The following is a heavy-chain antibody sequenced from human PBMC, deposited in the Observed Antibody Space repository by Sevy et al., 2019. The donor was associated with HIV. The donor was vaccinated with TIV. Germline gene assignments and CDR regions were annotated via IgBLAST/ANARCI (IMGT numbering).Heavy chain of an antibody. Sequence: SETLSLTCAVSGGSFSGFSWNWIRQSPGKGLEWIGYIYYTGSTNYNPSLKSRVTISVDTSKNQFSLKLTSVTAADTAVYYCARELISGRYYGMDVWGQGTTVTVSS. CDR1: GGSFSGFS. J-gene: IGHJ6*02. CDR3: ARELISGRYYGMDV. V-gene: IGHV4-59*01. D-gene: IGHD6-19*01. CDR2: IYYTGST.